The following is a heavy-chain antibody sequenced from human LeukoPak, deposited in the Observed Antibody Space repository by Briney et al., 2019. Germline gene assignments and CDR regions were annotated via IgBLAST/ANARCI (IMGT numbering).Heavy chain of an antibody. CDR2: INHSGST. CDR3: ARLLGFYNLDY. CDR1: GGSFSGYY. J-gene: IGHJ4*02. V-gene: IGHV4-34*01. D-gene: IGHD5-24*01. Sequence: SETLSLTCAVYGGSFSGYYWSWIRQPPGKGLEWIGEINHSGSTNYNPSLKSRVTISVDTPKNQFSLNLSSVTAADTAVYYCARLLGFYNLDYWGQGTLVTVSS.